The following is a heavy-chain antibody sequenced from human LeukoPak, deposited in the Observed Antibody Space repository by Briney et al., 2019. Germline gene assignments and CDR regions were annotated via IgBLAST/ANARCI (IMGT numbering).Heavy chain of an antibody. V-gene: IGHV3-43*02. D-gene: IGHD1-26*01. J-gene: IGHJ4*02. CDR3: AKARWEPNFNY. Sequence: GGSLRLSCAASGFPFDDYAMHWVPQGPGKSLEWVSLINENGDIAYYGDSVRGRFTVSRDNAKNSLYLQMNSPTTEDTALYYCAKARWEPNFNYWGQGTLVTVSS. CDR1: GFPFDDYA. CDR2: INENGDIA.